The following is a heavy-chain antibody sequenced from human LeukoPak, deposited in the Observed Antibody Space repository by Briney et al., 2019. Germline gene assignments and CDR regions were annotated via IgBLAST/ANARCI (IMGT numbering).Heavy chain of an antibody. D-gene: IGHD6-19*01. CDR2: IIPIFGTA. CDR1: GGTFISYA. J-gene: IGHJ6*03. Sequence: GASVKVSCKASGGTFISYAISWVRQAPGQGLEWMGGIIPIFGTANYAQKFQGRVTITADESTSTAYMELSSLRSEDTAVYYCARDKGTIAVAGTYYYYYMDVWGKGTTVTVSS. CDR3: ARDKGTIAVAGTYYYYYMDV. V-gene: IGHV1-69*13.